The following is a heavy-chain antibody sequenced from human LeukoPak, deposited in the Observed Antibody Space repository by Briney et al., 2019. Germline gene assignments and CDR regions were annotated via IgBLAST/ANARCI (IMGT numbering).Heavy chain of an antibody. CDR2: IYYSGST. V-gene: IGHV4-59*08. CDR3: ARHGPYLGRLAWFDP. Sequence: SETLSLTCTVSGGSISSYYWSWIRQPPGKGLEWIGYIYYSGSTNYNPSLKSRVTISVDTSRNQFSLNLSSVTAADTAVYYCARHGPYLGRLAWFDPWGQGTLVTVSS. D-gene: IGHD1-26*01. J-gene: IGHJ5*02. CDR1: GGSISSYY.